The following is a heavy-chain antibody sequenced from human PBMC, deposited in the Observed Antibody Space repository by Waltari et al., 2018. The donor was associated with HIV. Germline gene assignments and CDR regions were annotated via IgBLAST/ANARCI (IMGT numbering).Heavy chain of an antibody. CDR3: AKDRHRYSSGWYYFDY. J-gene: IGHJ4*02. CDR2: ISWNSGSI. CDR1: GFTFDDYA. D-gene: IGHD6-19*01. V-gene: IGHV3-9*01. Sequence: EVQLVESGGGLVQPGRSLRLPCAASGFTFDDYAMHWLLIAPGKGLEWVSVISWNSGSIGYADSVKGRFTISRDNAKNSLYLQMNSLRAEDTALYYCAKDRHRYSSGWYYFDYWGQGTLVTVSS.